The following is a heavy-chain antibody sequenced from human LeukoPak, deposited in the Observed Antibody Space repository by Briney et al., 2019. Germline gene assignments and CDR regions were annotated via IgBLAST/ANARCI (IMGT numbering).Heavy chain of an antibody. D-gene: IGHD3-10*01. CDR2: IRYDGSNK. CDR3: ARDSYGSGSPRGHYYYYMDV. Sequence: GGSLRLSCAASGFTFSSYGMHWVRQAPGKGLEWVAFIRYDGSNKYYADSVKGRFTISRDNAKNSLYLQMNSLRAEDTAVYYCARDSYGSGSPRGHYYYYMDVWGKGTTVTVSS. J-gene: IGHJ6*03. V-gene: IGHV3-30*02. CDR1: GFTFSSYG.